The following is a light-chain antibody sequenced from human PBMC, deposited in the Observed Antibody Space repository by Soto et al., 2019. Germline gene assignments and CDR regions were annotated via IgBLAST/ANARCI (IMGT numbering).Light chain of an antibody. CDR1: QSISSQ. CDR2: DAS. J-gene: IGKJ1*01. Sequence: DIQMTQSPSTLSASVGDRVTITCRASQSISSQLAWYQQKPGKAPKLLIYDASSLESGVPSRFSGSGSGTEFTLTISSLQPDDFATYYCQQYSDYPRTCGQGTKVEI. CDR3: QQYSDYPRT. V-gene: IGKV1-5*01.